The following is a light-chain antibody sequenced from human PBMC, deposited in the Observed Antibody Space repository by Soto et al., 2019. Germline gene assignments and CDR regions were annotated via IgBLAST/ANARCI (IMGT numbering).Light chain of an antibody. J-gene: IGKJ1*01. V-gene: IGKV3-11*01. CDR3: QQRSSWT. CDR1: QSVSSF. Sequence: EIVLTQSPATLSLSPGERATLSCRASQSVSSFLGWYQQKPGQAPRLLIYDASNRATGIPARFSGSGSGTDFPLTISTLEPEDFSVYYCQQRSSWTFGQGTKLEIK. CDR2: DAS.